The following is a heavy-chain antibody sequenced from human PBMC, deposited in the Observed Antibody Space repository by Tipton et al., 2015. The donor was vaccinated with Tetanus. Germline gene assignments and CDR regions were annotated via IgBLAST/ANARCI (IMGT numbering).Heavy chain of an antibody. CDR1: GGSISSYY. D-gene: IGHD3-22*01. J-gene: IGHJ4*02. CDR2: IYYSGST. V-gene: IGHV4-59*01. CDR3: ARWYYDDSSGYPNYFDY. Sequence: TLSLTCTVSGGSISSYYWSWIRQPPGKGLEWIGYIYYSGSTNYNPSLKSRVTISVDTSKNQFSLKLSSVTAADTAVYYCARWYYDDSSGYPNYFDYGGQGTLVTVSS.